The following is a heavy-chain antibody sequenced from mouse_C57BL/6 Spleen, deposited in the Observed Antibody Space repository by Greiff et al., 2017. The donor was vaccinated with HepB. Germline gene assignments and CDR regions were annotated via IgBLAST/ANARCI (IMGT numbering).Heavy chain of an antibody. J-gene: IGHJ1*03. CDR1: GYAFSSSW. Sequence: VQVVESGPELVKPGASVKISCKASGYAFSSSWMNWVKQRPGKGLEWIGRIYPGDGDTNYNGKFKGKATLTADKSSSTAYMQLSSLTSEDSAVYFCARQGSKDPYFDVWGTGTTVTVSS. CDR2: IYPGDGDT. CDR3: ARQGSKDPYFDV. V-gene: IGHV1-82*01. D-gene: IGHD1-1*01.